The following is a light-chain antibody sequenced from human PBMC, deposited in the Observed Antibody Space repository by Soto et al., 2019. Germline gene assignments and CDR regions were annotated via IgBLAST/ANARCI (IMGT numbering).Light chain of an antibody. CDR3: QVWDSSSDHYV. Sequence: YELTQPPSVPVAPGKTARITCGGNNIGSKSVHWYQQKPGQAPVLVIYYDSDRPSGIPERFSGSNSGNTATLTISRVEAGDEADYYCQVWDSSSDHYVFGTGTKVTVL. V-gene: IGLV3-21*04. CDR2: YDS. J-gene: IGLJ1*01. CDR1: NIGSKS.